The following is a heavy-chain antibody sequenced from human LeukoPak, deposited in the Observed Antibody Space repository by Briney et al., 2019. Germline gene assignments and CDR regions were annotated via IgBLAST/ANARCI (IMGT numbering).Heavy chain of an antibody. Sequence: GGSLSLSCAASGFTLSNYGMTWVRQAPGKGLEWVSAISATGGATYYADSVKGRFSISRDNSKNTMYLQMNSLSAEDTAVFYCAQGFSAKFQERTMAVWGQGTTVTVSS. CDR2: ISATGGAT. CDR1: GFTLSNYG. CDR3: AQGFSAKFQERTMAV. D-gene: IGHD1-1*01. J-gene: IGHJ6*02. V-gene: IGHV3-23*01.